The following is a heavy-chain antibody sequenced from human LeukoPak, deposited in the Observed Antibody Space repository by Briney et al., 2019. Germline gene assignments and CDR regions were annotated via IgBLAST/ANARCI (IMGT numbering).Heavy chain of an antibody. Sequence: GPSLRPSCAASGLTFSIFDTRWGRQSTRKSLEWVLAIGTAGDTYYSDSVKGRLTITRENVKNSLYLQMDSLRAGDTAVYYCARGRGCSDSTCFHARLFDSWGQGTLVTVSS. CDR3: ARGRGCSDSTCFHARLFDS. J-gene: IGHJ4*02. D-gene: IGHD3-22*01. CDR1: GLTFSIFD. V-gene: IGHV3-13*01. CDR2: IGTAGDT.